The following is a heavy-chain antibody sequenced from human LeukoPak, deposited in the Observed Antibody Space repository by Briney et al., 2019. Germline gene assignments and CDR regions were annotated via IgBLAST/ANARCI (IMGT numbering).Heavy chain of an antibody. V-gene: IGHV3-30*02. Sequence: GGSLRLSCAASGFTFSSYGMHWARQAPGKGLEWVAFIRYDGSNKYYADSVKGRFTISRDNSKNTLYLQMNSLRAEDTAVYYCAPIVVVAATGGYWGQGTLVTVSS. D-gene: IGHD2-15*01. J-gene: IGHJ4*02. CDR3: APIVVVAATGGY. CDR1: GFTFSSYG. CDR2: IRYDGSNK.